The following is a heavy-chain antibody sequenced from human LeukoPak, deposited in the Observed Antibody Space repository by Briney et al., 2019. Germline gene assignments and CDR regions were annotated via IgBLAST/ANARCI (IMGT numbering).Heavy chain of an antibody. V-gene: IGHV4-4*02. J-gene: IGHJ3*02. CDR2: IYHSGST. CDR3: ASQGGYYYDSSGYSDAFDI. D-gene: IGHD3-22*01. Sequence: SETLSLTCAVSGGSISSSNWWSWVRQPPGKGLEWIGEIYHSGSTNYNPSLKSRVTISVDKSKNQFSLKLSSVTAADTAVYYCASQGGYYYDSSGYSDAFDIWGQGTMVTVSS. CDR1: GGSISSSNW.